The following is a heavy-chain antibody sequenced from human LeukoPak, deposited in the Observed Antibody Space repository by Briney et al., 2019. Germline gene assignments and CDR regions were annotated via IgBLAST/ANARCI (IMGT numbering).Heavy chain of an antibody. D-gene: IGHD2-2*01. CDR3: ARGRYCSSTSCYFDY. CDR1: GYSFTTYW. Sequence: GESLKISCETSGYSFTTYWIGWVRQMPGKGLEWMGIIYPGDSDTRYSPSFQGQVTISADRSISTAYLQWSSLKASDTAMYYCARGRYCSSTSCYFDYWGQGTLVTVSS. CDR2: IYPGDSDT. J-gene: IGHJ4*02. V-gene: IGHV5-51*01.